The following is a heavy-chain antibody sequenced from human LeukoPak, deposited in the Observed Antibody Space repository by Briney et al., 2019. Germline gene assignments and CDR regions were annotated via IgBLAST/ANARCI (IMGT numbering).Heavy chain of an antibody. Sequence: GGSLRLSCAVSGFTFSSYAMSWVRQAPERGLEWVSAISSSGSITYYVDSVKGRFTISRDNAKNSLYLQMNSLRAEDTAVYYCARDRCSSTSCTGHFQHWGQGTLVTVSS. CDR2: ISSSGSIT. V-gene: IGHV3-23*01. CDR1: GFTFSSYA. J-gene: IGHJ1*01. D-gene: IGHD2-2*01. CDR3: ARDRCSSTSCTGHFQH.